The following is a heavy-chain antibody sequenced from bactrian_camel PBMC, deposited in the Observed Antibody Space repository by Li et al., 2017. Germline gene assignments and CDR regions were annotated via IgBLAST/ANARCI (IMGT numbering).Heavy chain of an antibody. Sequence: VQLVESGGGSVQAGGSLKLSCVTSGFGFSLHDMAWVRQAPGKGLEWVSSIYTGGGRTYYADSVKGRFTISKDDTKDTLYLQMNGLEPADTAMDYCAADWRSYSVDAFGDLDFSYWGQGTQVTVS. CDR1: GFGFSLHD. D-gene: IGHD2*01. V-gene: IGHV3S40*01. J-gene: IGHJ6*01. CDR3: AADWRSYSVDAFGDLDFSY. CDR2: IYTGGGRT.